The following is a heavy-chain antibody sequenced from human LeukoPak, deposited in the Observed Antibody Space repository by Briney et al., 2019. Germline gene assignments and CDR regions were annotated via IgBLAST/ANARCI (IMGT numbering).Heavy chain of an antibody. D-gene: IGHD2-2*02. Sequence: SETLSLTCAVYGGSFSGYYWSWIRQPPGKGLEWIGEINHSGSTNYNPSLKSRVTISVDTSKNQFSLKLSSVTAADTAVYYCARVQLLYRLRGFDYWGQGTLVTVSS. CDR2: INHSGST. CDR3: ARVQLLYRLRGFDY. V-gene: IGHV4-34*01. J-gene: IGHJ4*02. CDR1: GGSFSGYY.